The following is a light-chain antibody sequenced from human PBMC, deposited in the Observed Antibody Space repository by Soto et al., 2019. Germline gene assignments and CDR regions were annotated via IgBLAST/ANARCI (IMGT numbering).Light chain of an antibody. V-gene: IGLV1-51*01. CDR1: SFNIESYY. Sequence: TQPRSGGAAPGQKFTICCSGSSFNIESYYCSRYQHRPGTDPKVLISDNYKRPSGIPERLSGSRSRTSATLGIPVLQPGDEADYYCGTWDSSRNAYVFGSGTKVTVL. CDR3: GTWDSSRNAYV. CDR2: DNY. J-gene: IGLJ1*01.